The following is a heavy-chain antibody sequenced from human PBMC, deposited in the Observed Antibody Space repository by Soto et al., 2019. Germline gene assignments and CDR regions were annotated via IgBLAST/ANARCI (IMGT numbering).Heavy chain of an antibody. D-gene: IGHD2-2*01. CDR1: GYTFTGYY. J-gene: IGHJ4*02. Sequence: ASVKVSCKASGYTFTGYYMHWVRQAPGQGLEWMGWINPNSGGTNYAQKFQGRVTMTRDTSISTAYMELSRLRSDDTAVYYCARLPTGYCSSTSCYGFDYWGQGTLVTVSS. V-gene: IGHV1-2*02. CDR3: ARLPTGYCSSTSCYGFDY. CDR2: INPNSGGT.